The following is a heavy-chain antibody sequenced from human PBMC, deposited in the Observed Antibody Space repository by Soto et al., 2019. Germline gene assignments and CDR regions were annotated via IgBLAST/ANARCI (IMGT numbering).Heavy chain of an antibody. Sequence: EVQLVESGGGLVQPGGSLRLSCAASGFTVSSNYMSWVRQAPRKGLEWVSVIYSGGSVTTYYADSVKGRFTISRDISKNTVYLQMNSLRPEDTAVYYCARDGSSRPTEYWGQGTLVTVSS. CDR2: IYSGGSVTT. CDR3: ARDGSSRPTEY. CDR1: GFTVSSNY. J-gene: IGHJ4*02. D-gene: IGHD3-10*01. V-gene: IGHV3-66*01.